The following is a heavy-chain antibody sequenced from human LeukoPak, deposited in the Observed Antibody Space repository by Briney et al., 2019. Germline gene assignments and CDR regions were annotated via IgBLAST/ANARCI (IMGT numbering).Heavy chain of an antibody. Sequence: TGGSLRLSCAASGFTFGSSAMSWVRQAPGKGPEWVSTFSRSGPDTYYADSVKGRFTIFRDNSKNTLYLQMNSLRAEDTAVYYCAKGSLGSCYYFDYWGQGTLVTVSS. CDR3: AKGSLGSCYYFDY. CDR1: GFTFGSSA. J-gene: IGHJ4*02. D-gene: IGHD2-15*01. CDR2: FSRSGPDT. V-gene: IGHV3-23*01.